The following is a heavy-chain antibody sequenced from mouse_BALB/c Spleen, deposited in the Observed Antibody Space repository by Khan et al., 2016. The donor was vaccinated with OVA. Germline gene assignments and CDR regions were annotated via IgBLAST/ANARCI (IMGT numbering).Heavy chain of an antibody. Sequence: VQLKESGGDFVRPGGSLKLSCAASGFTFSTYGMSWVRQTPDKRLEWVATINTGGAYTYYPDSVKGRFTISRDNAKNTLYLQLSSLKSEDTAIYYCARLAYYYNSEGFAYWGQGTRVTVSA. CDR3: ARLAYYYNSEGFAY. V-gene: IGHV5-6*01. CDR2: INTGGAYT. CDR1: GFTFSTYG. D-gene: IGHD1-1*01. J-gene: IGHJ3*01.